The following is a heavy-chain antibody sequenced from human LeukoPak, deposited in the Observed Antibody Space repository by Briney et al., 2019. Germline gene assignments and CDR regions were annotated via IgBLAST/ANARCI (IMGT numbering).Heavy chain of an antibody. Sequence: GGSLRLSCAASGFTFSGSAMHWVRQASGKGLEWVGRIRSKANSCATAYAASVKGRFTISRDDSKNTAYLQMNSLKTEDTAVYYCTRRDYSSSWYDYWGQGTLVTVSS. D-gene: IGHD6-13*01. CDR3: TRRDYSSSWYDY. CDR2: IRSKANSCAT. CDR1: GFTFSGSA. J-gene: IGHJ4*02. V-gene: IGHV3-73*01.